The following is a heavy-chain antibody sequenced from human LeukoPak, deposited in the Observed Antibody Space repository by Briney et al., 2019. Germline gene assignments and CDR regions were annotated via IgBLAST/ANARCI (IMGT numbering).Heavy chain of an antibody. Sequence: SGTLSLTCTVSEGSITNYYWSWIRQPPGKGLEWIAYSHYSKTTTYHPSLRSRATVSVDASKNQFSLKLSSVTAADTAVYYCARHAGNHYGDFFDYWGQGTLVTVSS. CDR2: SHYSKTT. CDR1: EGSITNYY. V-gene: IGHV4-59*08. CDR3: ARHAGNHYGDFFDY. J-gene: IGHJ4*02. D-gene: IGHD4-17*01.